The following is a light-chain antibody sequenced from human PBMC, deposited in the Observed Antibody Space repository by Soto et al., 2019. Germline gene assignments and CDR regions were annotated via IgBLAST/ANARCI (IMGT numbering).Light chain of an antibody. V-gene: IGKV3-20*01. J-gene: IGKJ4*01. CDR1: QSVSSSY. CDR2: GAS. Sequence: EIVLTQSPGTLSLSPGDRATLSCRASQSVSSSYLAWYQQKPGQAPRLLIYGASSRATGIPDRFSGSGSGTDFTLTISGLESEDFAVYYCQQYGSSPPLTFGGGTKVDSK. CDR3: QQYGSSPPLT.